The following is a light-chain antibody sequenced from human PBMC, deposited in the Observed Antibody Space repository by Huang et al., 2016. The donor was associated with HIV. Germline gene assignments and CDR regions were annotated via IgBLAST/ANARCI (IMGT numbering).Light chain of an antibody. CDR1: QDISNY. CDR2: DAS. V-gene: IGKV1-33*01. Sequence: DIQMTQSPSSLSASEGDRVTITCQASQDISNYLSWYQHKPGRTPKPLIFDASSLETGVPSRFSGSGSGTYFTLTIASLQPEDVATYYCQHYDDPYTFGQGTKLEIK. CDR3: QHYDDPYT. J-gene: IGKJ2*01.